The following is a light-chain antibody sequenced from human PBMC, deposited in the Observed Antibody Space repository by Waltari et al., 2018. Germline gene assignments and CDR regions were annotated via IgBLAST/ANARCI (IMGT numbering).Light chain of an antibody. CDR3: QTWGTGIWV. CDR2: LNGDGSH. Sequence: QLVLTQSPSASASLGASVKLTCTLSSGHSSYAIAWHQQQPEKGPRYLMKLNGDGSHSKGDGVPDGFSGSSSGAERYLTISSLQSEDEADYYCQTWGTGIWVFGGGTKLTVL. CDR1: SGHSSYA. V-gene: IGLV4-69*01. J-gene: IGLJ3*02.